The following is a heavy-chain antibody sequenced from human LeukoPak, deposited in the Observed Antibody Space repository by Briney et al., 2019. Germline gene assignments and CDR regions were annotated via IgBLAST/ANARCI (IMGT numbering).Heavy chain of an antibody. CDR2: MDSGRST. Sequence: QTGGSLRLSCAASGFTVSRYYMTWVRQAPGKGLEWVSVMDSGRSTYYADSVKGRVAISRDNSQNTVFLQMNSVRVEDTAVYYCARSYSNHLFGMDVWGQGTAVTVSS. D-gene: IGHD4-11*01. V-gene: IGHV3-66*01. J-gene: IGHJ6*02. CDR3: ARSYSNHLFGMDV. CDR1: GFTVSRYY.